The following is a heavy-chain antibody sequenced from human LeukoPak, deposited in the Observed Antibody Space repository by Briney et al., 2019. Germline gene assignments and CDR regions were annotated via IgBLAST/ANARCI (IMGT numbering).Heavy chain of an antibody. D-gene: IGHD4-23*01. CDR1: GYTFIGYY. CDR2: INPNSGGT. CDR3: ARVRRKVTGFDY. V-gene: IGHV1-2*02. J-gene: IGHJ4*02. Sequence: ASVKVSCKASGYTFIGYYMHWVRQAPGQGLEWMGWINPNSGGTNYAQKFQGRVTMTRDTSISTAYMELSRLRSDDTAVYYCARVRRKVTGFDYWGQGTLVTVSS.